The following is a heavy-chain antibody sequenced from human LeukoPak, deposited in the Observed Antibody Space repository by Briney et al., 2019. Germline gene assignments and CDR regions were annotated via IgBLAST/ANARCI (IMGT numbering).Heavy chain of an antibody. CDR3: AGGGDYGDYRDAFDI. J-gene: IGHJ3*02. V-gene: IGHV4-39*07. CDR2: IYYSGST. Sequence: SETLSLTCTVSGGSISTSSYYWGWIRQPPGKGLEWIGSIYYSGSTYYNPSLKSRVTIPVDTSKNQFSLKLSSVTAADTAVYYCAGGGDYGDYRDAFDIWGQGTMVTVSS. D-gene: IGHD4-17*01. CDR1: GGSISTSSYY.